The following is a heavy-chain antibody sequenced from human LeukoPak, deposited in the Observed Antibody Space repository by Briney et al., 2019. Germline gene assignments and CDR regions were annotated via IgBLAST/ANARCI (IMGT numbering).Heavy chain of an antibody. CDR2: ISTYNTNR. J-gene: IGHJ5*02. D-gene: IGHD6-13*01. CDR3: AREPQQMVRTDNWFDP. Sequence: ASVKVSCKTSGYSFSSYGLGWVRQAPSQGPEWMGWISTYNTNRKYAQRFQDRLTLTTDTSTATAYMELRGLRYNDTAVYYCAREPQQMVRTDNWFDPWGQGTLVTVSS. V-gene: IGHV1-18*01. CDR1: GYSFSSYG.